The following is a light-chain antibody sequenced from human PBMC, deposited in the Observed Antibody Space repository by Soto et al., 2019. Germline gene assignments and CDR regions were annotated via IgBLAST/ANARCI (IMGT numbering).Light chain of an antibody. CDR3: CSYAGFSSVV. J-gene: IGLJ1*01. CDR1: SSDVGGYNF. V-gene: IGLV2-23*01. Sequence: QSALTQPASVSGSPGQSITISCTGTSSDVGGYNFVSWYRQHPGEVPKLIIYEGNKRPSGVSNRFSGSKSGNTASLTISGLQAEDQADYYCCSYAGFSSVVFGAGTKVTVL. CDR2: EGN.